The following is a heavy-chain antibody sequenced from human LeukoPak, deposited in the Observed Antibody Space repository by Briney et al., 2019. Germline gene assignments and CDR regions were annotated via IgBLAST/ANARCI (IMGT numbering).Heavy chain of an antibody. CDR2: ISGSGSST. D-gene: IGHD3-10*01. V-gene: IGHV3-23*01. Sequence: GGSLRLSCAASGFTFSNYAMTWVRQAPGKGLEWVSGISGSGSSTYYADSVKGRFTLSRDYPKNTLYLQMNSPRAEDTAVYYCAKNLYGSGSYWPLYYYYYYGMDVWGQGTTVTVSS. CDR3: AKNLYGSGSYWPLYYYYYYGMDV. CDR1: GFTFSNYA. J-gene: IGHJ6*02.